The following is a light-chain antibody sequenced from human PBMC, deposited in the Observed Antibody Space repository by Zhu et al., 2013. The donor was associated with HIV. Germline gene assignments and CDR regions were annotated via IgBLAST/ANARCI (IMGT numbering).Light chain of an antibody. V-gene: IGLV2-8*01. CDR1: SSDVGGYNY. J-gene: IGLJ2*01. CDR3: SSYAGITVL. Sequence: QSALTQPASVSGSPGQSITISCTGTSSDVGGYNYVSWYQQHPGKAPKLMIFEVTKRPSGVPDRFSGSKSGNTASLTVSGLQADDEADYYCSSYAGITVLFGGGTKLTVL. CDR2: EVT.